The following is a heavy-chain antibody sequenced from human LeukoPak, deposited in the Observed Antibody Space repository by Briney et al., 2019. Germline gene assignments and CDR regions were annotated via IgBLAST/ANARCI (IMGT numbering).Heavy chain of an antibody. V-gene: IGHV3-48*02. Sequence: SGGSLRLSCAASGFTFSNYGMNWVRQAPGEGLEWVSYISSSSDAIYYADSVKGRFTISRDNAKNSLYLEMNSLRDEDTAVYYCARAMRSGYDYWGQGTLVTVSS. CDR1: GFTFSNYG. D-gene: IGHD5-12*01. J-gene: IGHJ4*02. CDR3: ARAMRSGYDY. CDR2: ISSSSDAI.